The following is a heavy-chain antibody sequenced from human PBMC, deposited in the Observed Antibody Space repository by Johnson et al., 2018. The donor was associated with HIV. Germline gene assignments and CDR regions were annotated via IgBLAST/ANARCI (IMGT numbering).Heavy chain of an antibody. Sequence: QVQLVESGGGVVRPGGSLRLSCAASGFTFSSYGMHWVRQAPGKWLEWVSVIYSGGSTYNADSVKGRFTISRDNSKNTLYLQMNSLRAEDTAVYYCARETDYGPPNAFDIWGQGTMVTVSS. CDR1: GFTFSSYG. CDR3: ARETDYGPPNAFDI. V-gene: IGHV3-NL1*01. D-gene: IGHD4-17*01. CDR2: IYSGGST. J-gene: IGHJ3*02.